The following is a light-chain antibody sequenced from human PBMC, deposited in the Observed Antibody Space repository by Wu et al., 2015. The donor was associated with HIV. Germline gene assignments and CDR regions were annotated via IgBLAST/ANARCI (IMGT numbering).Light chain of an antibody. J-gene: IGKJ3*01. CDR1: QDIRSS. CDR2: SAS. V-gene: IGKV1-9*01. Sequence: DIHLTQSPSFLSASIGDRVTISCRANQDIRSSLAWYQQRSGQVPRLLIYSASTLQHGVPARFSGGGSGTEFTLTINSLQPEDFASYYCQQLNSYPLTFGPGTKVDIK. CDR3: QQLNSYPLT.